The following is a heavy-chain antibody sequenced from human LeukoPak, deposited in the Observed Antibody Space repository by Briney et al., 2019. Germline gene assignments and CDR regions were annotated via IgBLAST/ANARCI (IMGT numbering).Heavy chain of an antibody. J-gene: IGHJ4*02. V-gene: IGHV3-7*01. Sequence: PGGSLRLSCAASGFTFSSYWMSWVRQAPGKGLEWVANIKQDGGEKYYVDSVKGRFTISRDNAKNSLYLQMNSLRAEDTAVYYCASDRLGYDFWRGFDYWGQGTLVTVSS. CDR1: GFTFSSYW. D-gene: IGHD3-3*01. CDR2: IKQDGGEK. CDR3: ASDRLGYDFWRGFDY.